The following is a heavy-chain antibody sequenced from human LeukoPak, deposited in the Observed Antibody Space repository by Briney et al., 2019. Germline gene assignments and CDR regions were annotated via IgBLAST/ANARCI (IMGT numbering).Heavy chain of an antibody. CDR2: ISAYNGNA. V-gene: IGHV1-18*04. D-gene: IGHD4-17*01. CDR3: AASDYGDVFDY. Sequence: ASVKVSCKASGYTFTSYGISWVRQAPGQGLEWMGWISAYNGNANYAQKLQGRVTMTTDTSTSTAYMELRSLRSDDTAVYYCAASDYGDVFDYWGQGTLVTVSS. CDR1: GYTFTSYG. J-gene: IGHJ4*02.